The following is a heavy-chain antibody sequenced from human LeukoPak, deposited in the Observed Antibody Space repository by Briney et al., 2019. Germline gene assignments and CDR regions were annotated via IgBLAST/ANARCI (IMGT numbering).Heavy chain of an antibody. D-gene: IGHD2-2*02. CDR3: AREGCSSTSCYIPYFDY. CDR2: IYTSGST. V-gene: IGHV4-61*02. CDR1: GGSISSGSYY. Sequence: SETLSLTCTVSGGSISSGSYYWSWIRQPAGKGLEWIGRIYTSGSTNYNPSLKSRVTISVDTSKNQFSLKLSSVTAADTAVYYCAREGCSSTSCYIPYFDYWGQGTLVTVSS. J-gene: IGHJ4*02.